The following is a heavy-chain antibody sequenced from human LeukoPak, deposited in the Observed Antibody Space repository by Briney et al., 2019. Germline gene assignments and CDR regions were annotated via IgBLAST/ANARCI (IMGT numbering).Heavy chain of an antibody. CDR2: INPNSGGT. J-gene: IGHJ4*02. V-gene: IGHV1-2*02. CDR1: GYTFTGYY. CDR3: ARGIVVVPAAMLY. Sequence: ASVKVSCKASGYTFTGYYMHWVRQAPGQGLEWMGWINPNSGGTNYAQKFQGRVTKTRDTSISTAYMELSRLRSDDTAVYYCARGIVVVPAAMLYWGQGTLVTVSS. D-gene: IGHD2-2*01.